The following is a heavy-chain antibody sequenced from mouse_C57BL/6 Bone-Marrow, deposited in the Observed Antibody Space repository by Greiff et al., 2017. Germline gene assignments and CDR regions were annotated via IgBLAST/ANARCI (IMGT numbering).Heavy chain of an antibody. J-gene: IGHJ4*01. D-gene: IGHD2-5*01. Sequence: QVQLQQPGAELVKPGASVKLSCKASGYTFTSYWMHWVKQRPGQGLEWIGMIHPNSGSTNYNEKFKSKATLTVDKSSSTAYMQLSSLTSEDSAVYYCARKRAYYSNYDAMDYWGQGTSVTVSS. CDR1: GYTFTSYW. CDR2: IHPNSGST. CDR3: ARKRAYYSNYDAMDY. V-gene: IGHV1-64*01.